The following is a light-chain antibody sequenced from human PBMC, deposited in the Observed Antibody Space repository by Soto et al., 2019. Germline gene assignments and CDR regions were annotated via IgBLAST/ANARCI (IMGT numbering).Light chain of an antibody. J-gene: IGLJ2*01. Sequence: QSALTQPPSASGSPGQSVTISCTRTSSDVGGYNFVSWYQQHPGKAPKLMIYEVNRRPSGVPDRFSGSKSGNTASLTVSGLQAEDEADYYCSSHAGSTNLIFGGGTKLTVL. V-gene: IGLV2-8*01. CDR3: SSHAGSTNLI. CDR1: SSDVGGYNF. CDR2: EVN.